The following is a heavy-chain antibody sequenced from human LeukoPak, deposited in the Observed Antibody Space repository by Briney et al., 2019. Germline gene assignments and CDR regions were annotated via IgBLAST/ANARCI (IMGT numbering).Heavy chain of an antibody. D-gene: IGHD6-19*01. Sequence: ASVKVSCKASGYTFTSYGTSWVRQAPGQGLEWMGWISAYNGNTNYAQKLQGRVTMTTDTSTSTAYMELRSLRSDDTAVYYCARRQFSGWLRHDAFDIWGQGTMVTVSS. V-gene: IGHV1-18*01. CDR3: ARRQFSGWLRHDAFDI. CDR2: ISAYNGNT. CDR1: GYTFTSYG. J-gene: IGHJ3*02.